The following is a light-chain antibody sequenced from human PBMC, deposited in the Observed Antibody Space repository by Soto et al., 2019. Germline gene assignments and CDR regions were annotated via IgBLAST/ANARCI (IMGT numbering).Light chain of an antibody. CDR2: GAS. V-gene: IGKV3-20*01. CDR1: QSVSSY. CDR3: QQYGRPSRT. Sequence: EIVLTQSPGTLSLSPGERATLSCRASQSVSSYLAWYQQKPGQDPRLLIYGASSRATGIPDRFSGSGSGTDFTLTISRLEPEDFAVYYCQQYGRPSRTFGQGTKVEIK. J-gene: IGKJ1*01.